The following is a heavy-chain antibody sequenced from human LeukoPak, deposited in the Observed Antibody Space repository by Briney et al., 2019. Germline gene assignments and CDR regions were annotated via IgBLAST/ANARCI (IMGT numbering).Heavy chain of an antibody. V-gene: IGHV3-23*01. D-gene: IGHD4-17*01. CDR1: GFTFTSYA. J-gene: IGHJ4*02. CDR3: AKDLTSYGYGDYGGSDY. Sequence: PGGSLRLSCAASGFTFTSYAMSWVRQAPGKGLEWVSAISGSARSTFYADSVKGRFTISRDNSKDMVYLHMNSLRAEDTAIYYCAKDLTSYGYGDYGGSDYWGQGTLVTVSS. CDR2: ISGSARST.